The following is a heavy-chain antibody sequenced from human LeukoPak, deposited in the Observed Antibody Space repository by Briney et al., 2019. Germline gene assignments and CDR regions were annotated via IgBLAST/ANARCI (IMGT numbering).Heavy chain of an antibody. Sequence: SETLSLTCTVSGGSISSSSYYWGWIRQPPGKGLEWIGGIYYSGSTYYNPSLKSRVTISVDTSKNQFSLKLSSVTAADTAVYYCARDYLGYCSGGSCYLKWFDPWGQGTLVTVSS. J-gene: IGHJ5*02. CDR1: GGSISSSSYY. V-gene: IGHV4-39*07. CDR3: ARDYLGYCSGGSCYLKWFDP. CDR2: IYYSGST. D-gene: IGHD2-15*01.